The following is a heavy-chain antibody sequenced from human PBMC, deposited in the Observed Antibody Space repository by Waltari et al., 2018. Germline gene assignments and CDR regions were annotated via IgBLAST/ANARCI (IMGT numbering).Heavy chain of an antibody. CDR1: GFTFSDYW. Sequence: EVQLVESGGGLVQPGGSLRLSCAASGFTFSDYWMTWVRQAPGKGLEWVANIKQDGSEEHYVYSVKCRFTSSRDNAKNSLYLPINCLRAEVTALYYCARIIWWRIDYLGQGTLVTVSS. J-gene: IGHJ4*02. CDR2: IKQDGSEE. V-gene: IGHV3-7*01. CDR3: ARIIWWRIDY. D-gene: IGHD2-15*01.